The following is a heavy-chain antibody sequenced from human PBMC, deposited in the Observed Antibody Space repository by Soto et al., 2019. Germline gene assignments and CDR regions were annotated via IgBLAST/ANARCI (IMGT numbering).Heavy chain of an antibody. CDR1: GGTFSSYA. Sequence: SVKVSCKASGGTFSSYAISWVRQAPGQGLEWMGGIIPIFGTANYAQKFQGRVTITAGESTSTAYMELSSLRSEDTAVYYCARVRDSSGYNYYGLDVWGDGPTVPV. D-gene: IGHD3-22*01. V-gene: IGHV1-69*13. CDR2: IIPIFGTA. CDR3: ARVRDSSGYNYYGLDV. J-gene: IGHJ6*01.